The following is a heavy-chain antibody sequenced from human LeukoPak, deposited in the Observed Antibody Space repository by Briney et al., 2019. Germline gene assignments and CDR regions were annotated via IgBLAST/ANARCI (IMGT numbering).Heavy chain of an antibody. CDR3: AKDHEDIVVVVAAYIDY. V-gene: IGHV3-48*03. J-gene: IGHJ4*02. CDR2: IGSSGRTI. Sequence: PGGSLRLSCAASGFTFSIHEMNWVRQAPGKGLEWLSYIGSSGRTIYYADSVKGRFTISRDNSKNTLYLQMNSLRAEDTAVYYCAKDHEDIVVVVAAYIDYWGQGTLVTVSS. CDR1: GFTFSIHE. D-gene: IGHD2-15*01.